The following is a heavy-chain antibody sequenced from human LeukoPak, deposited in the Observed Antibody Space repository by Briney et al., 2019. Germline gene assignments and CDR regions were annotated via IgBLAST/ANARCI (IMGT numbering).Heavy chain of an antibody. CDR1: GYTFTDYY. CDR3: ARISGIAAASLIWAFDI. Sequence: GASVKVSCKASGYTFTDYYIHWVRLAPGQGLEWMGWINPNSGGTNYAQKFQGRVTMTRDTSISTAYMELSRLRSDDTAVYYCARISGIAAASLIWAFDIWGQGTMVTVSS. CDR2: INPNSGGT. J-gene: IGHJ3*02. V-gene: IGHV1-2*02. D-gene: IGHD6-13*01.